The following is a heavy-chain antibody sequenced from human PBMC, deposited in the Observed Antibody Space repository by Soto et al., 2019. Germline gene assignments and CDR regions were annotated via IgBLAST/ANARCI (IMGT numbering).Heavy chain of an antibody. CDR2: IIPIFGTA. D-gene: IGHD2-2*01. CDR3: ATQDIVVVQAAMATPRGGQKFDY. J-gene: IGHJ4*02. CDR1: GGTFSSYA. Sequence: SVKVSCKASGGTFSSYAISWGRQAPGQGLEWMGGIIPIFGTANYAQKFQGRVTITADESTSTAYMELSSLRSEDTAVYYCATQDIVVVQAAMATPRGGQKFDYWGQGTLVTFSS. V-gene: IGHV1-69*13.